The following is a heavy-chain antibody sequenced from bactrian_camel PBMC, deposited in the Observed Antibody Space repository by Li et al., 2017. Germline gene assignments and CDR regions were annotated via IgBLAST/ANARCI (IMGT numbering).Heavy chain of an antibody. Sequence: VQLVESGGGSVQAGGSLRLSCAASGYTYSSYYMSWIRQAPGQKREAVAALYTAGDSTFYADSVKGRFTISRDTKSNVVWLQMNQLKTEDTAIYTCATGAPGNSHYALDLRSYTYFGQGTQVTVS. CDR2: LYTAGDST. J-gene: IGHJ4*01. V-gene: IGHV3S40*01. CDR3: ATGAPGNSHYALDLRSYTY. D-gene: IGHD1*01. CDR1: GYTYSSYY.